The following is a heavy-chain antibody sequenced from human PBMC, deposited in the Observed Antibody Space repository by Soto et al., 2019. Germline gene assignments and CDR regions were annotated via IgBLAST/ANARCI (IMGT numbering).Heavy chain of an antibody. CDR1: GYIFVNYG. Sequence: QVQLVQSGDEVRKPGSSVKVSCKASGYIFVNYGIAWVRQAPGQGLEWMGWISPYSGNTHYASKVPGRGTRXTXGTXSTAYRDPGSLTSDDTAVYYCAMVDNYVSPTPQDVWGQGTTVTVSS. CDR2: ISPYSGNT. J-gene: IGHJ6*02. V-gene: IGHV1-18*01. CDR3: AMVDNYVSPTPQDV. D-gene: IGHD3-16*01.